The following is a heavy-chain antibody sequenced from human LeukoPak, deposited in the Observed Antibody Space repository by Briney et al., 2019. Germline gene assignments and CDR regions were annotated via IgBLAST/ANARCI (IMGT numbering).Heavy chain of an antibody. CDR1: GASIFNYY. Sequence: SETLSLTCNVSGASIFNYYWSWIQQAPGKGLEWIGYVHHSGRTNSNPSLGSRVTMSVDTSTSQLSLNLTSVTTADTAVYFCARDLRAKYWGQGTLVFVSS. V-gene: IGHV4-59*01. D-gene: IGHD4/OR15-4a*01. J-gene: IGHJ1*01. CDR2: VHHSGRT. CDR3: ARDLRAKY.